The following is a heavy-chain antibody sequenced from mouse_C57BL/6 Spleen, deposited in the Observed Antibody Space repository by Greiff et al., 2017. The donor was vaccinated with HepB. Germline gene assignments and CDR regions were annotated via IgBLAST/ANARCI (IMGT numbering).Heavy chain of an antibody. D-gene: IGHD3-3*01. CDR3: ARTAWAGYYFDY. CDR2: INPNNGGT. Sequence: VQLQQSGPELVKPGASVKIPCKASGYTFTDYNMDWVKQSHGKSLEWIGDINPNNGGTIYNQKFKGKATLTVDKSSSTAYMELRSLTSEDTAVYYCARTAWAGYYFDYWGQGTTLTVSS. V-gene: IGHV1-18*01. CDR1: GYTFTDYN. J-gene: IGHJ2*01.